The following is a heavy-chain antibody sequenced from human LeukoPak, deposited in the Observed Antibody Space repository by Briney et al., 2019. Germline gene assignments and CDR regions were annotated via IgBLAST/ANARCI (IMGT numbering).Heavy chain of an antibody. J-gene: IGHJ6*03. Sequence: PSETLSLTCTVSGGSISSYYWSWIRQPPGKGLEWIGYIYTSGSTNYNPSLKSRVTISVDTSKNQFSLKLSSVTAADTAVYYCARFAVAGTQYYYYYYMDVWGKGTTVTVSS. CDR3: ARFAVAGTQYYYYYYMDV. CDR2: IYTSGST. V-gene: IGHV4-4*09. CDR1: GGSISSYY. D-gene: IGHD6-19*01.